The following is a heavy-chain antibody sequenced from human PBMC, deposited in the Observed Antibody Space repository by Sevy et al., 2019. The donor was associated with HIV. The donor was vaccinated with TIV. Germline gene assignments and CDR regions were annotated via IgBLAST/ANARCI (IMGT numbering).Heavy chain of an antibody. V-gene: IGHV3-33*01. J-gene: IGHJ4*02. CDR2: IWYDGSNK. Sequence: GGSLRLSCAASGFTFSSYGMHWVRQAPGKGLEWVAVIWYDGSNKYYADSVKGRFTISRDNSKNTLYLQMNSLRAEDTAVYYCAREYSSRSYFDYWGQGTLVTVSS. D-gene: IGHD6-13*01. CDR3: AREYSSRSYFDY. CDR1: GFTFSSYG.